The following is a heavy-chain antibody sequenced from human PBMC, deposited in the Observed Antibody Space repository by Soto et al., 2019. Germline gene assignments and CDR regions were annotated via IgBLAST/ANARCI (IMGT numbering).Heavy chain of an antibody. Sequence: SLRLSFAAPGFTFSDYYMSWVRQAPGKGLEWVSYISSSSSYTNYADSVKGRFTISRDNAKNSLYLQMNSLRAEATSVYYCARDLPGYSGYDYVTYYYGMDVWGQGTTVNV. CDR2: ISSSSSYT. D-gene: IGHD5-12*01. V-gene: IGHV3-11*05. CDR1: GFTFSDYY. CDR3: ARDLPGYSGYDYVTYYYGMDV. J-gene: IGHJ6*02.